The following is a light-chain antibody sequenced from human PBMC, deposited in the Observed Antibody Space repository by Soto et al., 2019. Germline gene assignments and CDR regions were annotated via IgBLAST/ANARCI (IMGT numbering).Light chain of an antibody. CDR1: QSISSW. CDR2: KAS. V-gene: IGKV1-5*03. Sequence: DIQMTQSPSTLSASVGDRVTITCRASQSISSWLAWYQQKPGKAPKLLIYKASSLESGVPSRFSGGGSGTEFTLTISSLQPEDFATYYCQQYNRYLYTFGQGTKLEIK. J-gene: IGKJ2*01. CDR3: QQYNRYLYT.